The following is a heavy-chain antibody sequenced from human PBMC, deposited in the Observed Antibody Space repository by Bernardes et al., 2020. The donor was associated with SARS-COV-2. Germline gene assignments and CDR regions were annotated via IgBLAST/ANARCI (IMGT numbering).Heavy chain of an antibody. CDR2: TYWYDEQ. J-gene: IGHJ1*01. CDR1: GFSLISNGEG. D-gene: IGHD3-22*01. CDR3: ARFADTRGYREYFQQ. V-gene: IGHV2-5*04. Sequence: SGPTLVKPTQTLTLTCTFSGFSLISNGEGVAWIRQPPGKALEWLALTYWYDEQRYSPSLKSRLTITKDTSKNQVVLTMTNMAPVDTGTYFCARFADTRGYREYFQQWGQGTLVTVSA.